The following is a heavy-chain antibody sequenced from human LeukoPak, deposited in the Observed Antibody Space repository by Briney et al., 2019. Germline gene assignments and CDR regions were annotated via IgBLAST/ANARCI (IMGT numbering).Heavy chain of an antibody. V-gene: IGHV4-61*02. CDR1: GGSISTGSYY. Sequence: SETLSLTCTVSGGSISTGSYYWNWIRQPAGEGLEWIGRIYTSGSTNYNPSLKGRVTLSVDTSKNQFSLKLNSVTAADTAVYYCARVARSMSSSSEDSWGQGTLVTVSS. CDR3: ARVARSMSSSSEDS. CDR2: IYTSGST. D-gene: IGHD6-13*01. J-gene: IGHJ4*02.